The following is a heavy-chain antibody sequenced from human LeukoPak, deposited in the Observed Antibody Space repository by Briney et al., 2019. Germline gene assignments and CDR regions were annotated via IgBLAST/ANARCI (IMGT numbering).Heavy chain of an antibody. CDR3: ARDESSGSYYFDY. V-gene: IGHV1-18*01. D-gene: IGHD1-26*01. CDR1: GYTFMSHG. Sequence: ASVKVSCKAYGYTFMSHGISWVRQAPGQGLEWMGWISAYNGSTNYAQKLQGRVTMTTDTSTSTAYMELRSLRTDDTAVYYCARDESSGSYYFDYWGQGTLVTVSS. CDR2: ISAYNGST. J-gene: IGHJ4*02.